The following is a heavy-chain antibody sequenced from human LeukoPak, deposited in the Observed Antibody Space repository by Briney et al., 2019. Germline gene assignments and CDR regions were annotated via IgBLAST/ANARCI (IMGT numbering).Heavy chain of an antibody. J-gene: IGHJ4*02. D-gene: IGHD6-6*01. CDR1: GGTFSSYA. CDR3: ARVNSRRTGDY. CDR2: IIPIFGTA. Sequence: ASVKVSCKASGGTFSSYAISWVRQAPGQGLEWVGGIIPIFGTANYAQKFQGRVTITADKSTSTAYMELSSLRSDDTAVYYCARVNSRRTGDYWGQGTLVTVSS. V-gene: IGHV1-69*06.